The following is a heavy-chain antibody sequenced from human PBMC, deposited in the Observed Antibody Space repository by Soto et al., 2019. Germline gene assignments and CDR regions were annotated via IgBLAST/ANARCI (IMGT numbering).Heavy chain of an antibody. Sequence: ASVKVSCKASGYTFTSYDINWVRQATGQGLEWMGWMNPNSGNTGYAQKFQGRVTMTRNTSISTAYMELSGLRSEDTAVYYCARGQGPSITIFGVVRAWAWFDPWGQGTLVTVSS. CDR2: MNPNSGNT. D-gene: IGHD3-3*01. J-gene: IGHJ5*02. V-gene: IGHV1-8*01. CDR3: ARGQGPSITIFGVVRAWAWFDP. CDR1: GYTFTSYD.